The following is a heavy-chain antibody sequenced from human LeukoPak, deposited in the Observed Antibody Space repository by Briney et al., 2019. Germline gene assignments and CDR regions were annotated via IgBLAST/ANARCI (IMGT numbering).Heavy chain of an antibody. Sequence: ASVKVSCKTSGYTFTAYYIHWLRQAPGQGLEWMGWMNPNSGGTKYAQTFQGRVTLTRDTSISTAYLELSSLTSDDTAVHFCARQGSNSSGWYPVDDWGQGTLVTVSS. J-gene: IGHJ4*02. V-gene: IGHV1-2*02. CDR2: MNPNSGGT. CDR3: ARQGSNSSGWYPVDD. D-gene: IGHD6-19*01. CDR1: GYTFTAYY.